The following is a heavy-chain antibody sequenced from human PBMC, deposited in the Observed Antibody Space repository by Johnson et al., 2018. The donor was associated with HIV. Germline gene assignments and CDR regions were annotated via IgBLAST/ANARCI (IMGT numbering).Heavy chain of an antibody. CDR3: ARPHIVVVTAGYAFDI. Sequence: VKPGGSLRLSCAASGFTLSTYGMHWVRQAPGKGLEWVTLISFDGNNKYYAESVRGRFTISRDNSKNTLYLQMNSLRAEDTAVYYCARPHIVVVTAGYAFDIWGQGTMVIVSS. CDR2: ISFDGNNK. CDR1: GFTLSTYG. V-gene: IGHV3-30*03. D-gene: IGHD2-21*02. J-gene: IGHJ3*02.